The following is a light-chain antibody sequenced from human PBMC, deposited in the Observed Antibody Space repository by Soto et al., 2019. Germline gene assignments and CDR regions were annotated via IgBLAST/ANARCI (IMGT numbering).Light chain of an antibody. CDR1: SSDDGGYNY. Sequence: QSVLTQPPSASGSPGQSVTISCTVTSSDDGGYNYVSWYQRHPGKAPKLMIYDVSNRPSGVSDRFSGSKSGNTASLTFSGLQVEDEADYYCKSFTSSSTYVFGAGTKVTVL. V-gene: IGLV2-8*01. CDR3: KSFTSSSTYV. CDR2: DVS. J-gene: IGLJ1*01.